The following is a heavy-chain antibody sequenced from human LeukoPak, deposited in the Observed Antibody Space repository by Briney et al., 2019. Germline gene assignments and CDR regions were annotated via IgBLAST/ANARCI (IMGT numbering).Heavy chain of an antibody. D-gene: IGHD3-10*01. CDR3: ASPPYYGSGEGCYFDY. Sequence: PGGSLRLSCAASGFTFSDYYMSWIRQAPGKGLEWVSYINSSASHIYYAAAVKGRFTIPRAHAKNSLYLQMNSLRAEDTAVYYCASPPYYGSGEGCYFDYWGQGTLVTVSS. CDR1: GFTFSDYY. J-gene: IGHJ4*02. V-gene: IGHV3-11*01. CDR2: INSSASHI.